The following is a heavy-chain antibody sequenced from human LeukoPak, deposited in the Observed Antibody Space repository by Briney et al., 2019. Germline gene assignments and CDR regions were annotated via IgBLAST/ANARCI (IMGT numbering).Heavy chain of an antibody. CDR1: GYTFTSYA. J-gene: IGHJ5*01. CDR2: INAGNGNT. Sequence: ASVTVSCKASGYTFTSYAMHWVRQAPGQRLEWMGWINAGNGNTKYSQKFQGRVTITRDTSASTAYMELSSLRSEDTAVYYCARDVAVGATANWFDSWGQGTLVTVSS. CDR3: ARDVAVGATANWFDS. D-gene: IGHD1-26*01. V-gene: IGHV1-3*01.